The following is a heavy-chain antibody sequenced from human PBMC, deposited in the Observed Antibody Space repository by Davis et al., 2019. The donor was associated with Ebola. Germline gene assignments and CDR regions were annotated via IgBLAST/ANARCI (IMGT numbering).Heavy chain of an antibody. CDR1: GFTFSSYA. CDR3: AKGTPLRFDP. J-gene: IGHJ5*02. V-gene: IGHV3-23*01. Sequence: GESLKISCAASGFTFSSYAMSWVRQAPGKGLEWVSAISGSGGSTYYADSVKGRFTISRDNSKNTLYLQMNSLRAEDTAVYYCAKGTPLRFDPWGQGTLVTVSS. D-gene: IGHD2-2*01. CDR2: ISGSGGST.